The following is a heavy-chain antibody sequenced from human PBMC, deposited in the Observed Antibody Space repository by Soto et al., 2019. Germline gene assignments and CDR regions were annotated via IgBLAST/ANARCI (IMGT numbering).Heavy chain of an antibody. D-gene: IGHD3-10*01. Sequence: GASVKVSCKASGYTFTGYYMHWVRQAPGQGLEWMGWINPNSGGTNYAQKFQSRVTMTRDTSISTAYMELGRLRSDDTAVYYCASQSYPLGGYYYYGMDVWGQGTTVTVSS. CDR1: GYTFTGYY. J-gene: IGHJ6*02. CDR2: INPNSGGT. CDR3: ASQSYPLGGYYYYGMDV. V-gene: IGHV1-2*02.